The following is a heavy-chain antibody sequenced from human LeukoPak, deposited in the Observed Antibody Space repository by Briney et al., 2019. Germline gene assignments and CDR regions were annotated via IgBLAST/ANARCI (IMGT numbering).Heavy chain of an antibody. Sequence: SGGSLRLSCAASGFTFSSYWMSWVRQAPGKGLEWVGRIKSKTDGGTTDYAAPVKGRFTISRDDSKNTLYLQMNSLKTEDTAVYYCTTVDCSGGSCYSFYYGMDVWGQGTTVTVSS. J-gene: IGHJ6*02. CDR2: IKSKTDGGTT. D-gene: IGHD2-15*01. CDR1: GFTFSSYW. CDR3: TTVDCSGGSCYSFYYGMDV. V-gene: IGHV3-15*01.